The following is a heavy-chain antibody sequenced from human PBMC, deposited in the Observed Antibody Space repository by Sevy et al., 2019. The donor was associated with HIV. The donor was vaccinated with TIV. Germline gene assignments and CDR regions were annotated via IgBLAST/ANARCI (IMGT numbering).Heavy chain of an antibody. V-gene: IGHV3-7*03. Sequence: GGSLRLSCVVSGFTFSNYWMSWVRQAPGKGLEWVANIKQDGSEKYYVDSVKGRFTISRDNAKNSLFLQMDSLRVEDTAVYYCAREDVRYFDWSQDSSGQGTLVTVSS. CDR2: IKQDGSEK. J-gene: IGHJ4*02. CDR3: AREDVRYFDWSQDS. D-gene: IGHD3-9*01. CDR1: GFTFSNYW.